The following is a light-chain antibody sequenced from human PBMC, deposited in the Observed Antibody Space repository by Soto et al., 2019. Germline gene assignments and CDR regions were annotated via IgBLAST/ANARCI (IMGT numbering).Light chain of an antibody. CDR2: DAS. V-gene: IGKV1-13*02. J-gene: IGKJ4*01. Sequence: AIQLTQSPSSLSAYVGDRVTITCRASQGISSALAWYQQKPGKAPKLLIYDASSLESGVPSRFSGSGSGTDFTLTISSLQPEDFATYYCQQFNSYPLLPFGGGTKVEIK. CDR3: QQFNSYPLLP. CDR1: QGISSA.